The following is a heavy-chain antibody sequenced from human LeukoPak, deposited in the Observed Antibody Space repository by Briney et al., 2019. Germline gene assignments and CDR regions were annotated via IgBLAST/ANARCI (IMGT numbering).Heavy chain of an antibody. D-gene: IGHD3-10*01. CDR2: ISYDGSNK. CDR3: AKDGRLWFGEYFDY. V-gene: IGHV3-30*04. Sequence: PGGSLRLSCAASGFTFSSYAMHWVRQAPGKGLEWVAVISYDGSNKYYADSVKGRFTISRDNSKNTLYLQMNSLRAEDTAVYYCAKDGRLWFGEYFDYWGQGTLVTVSS. CDR1: GFTFSSYA. J-gene: IGHJ4*02.